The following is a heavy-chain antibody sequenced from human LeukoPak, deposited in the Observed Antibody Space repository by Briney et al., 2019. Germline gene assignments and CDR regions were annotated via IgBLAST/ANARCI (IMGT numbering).Heavy chain of an antibody. V-gene: IGHV4-31*03. J-gene: IGHJ4*02. CDR1: GGSISSGGYY. CDR2: IYYSGST. CDR3: ARTSISSGYRPEFDY. Sequence: PSQTLSLTCTVSGGSISSGGYYWGWLRQHPGKGLEWLGYIYYSGSTYYNPSLKSRVTISVDTSKNQFSLKLSSVTAADTAVYYCARTSISSGYRPEFDYWGQGTLVTVSS. D-gene: IGHD3-22*01.